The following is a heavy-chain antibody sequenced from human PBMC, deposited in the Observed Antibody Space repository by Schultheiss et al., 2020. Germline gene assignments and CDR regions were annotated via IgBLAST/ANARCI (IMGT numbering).Heavy chain of an antibody. Sequence: SETLPLTCAVSGYSISSSNWWGWIRQPPGKGLEWIGYIYSSGSTDYNPSLKSRVTISVDTSKNQFSLKLSSVTAADTAVNYCARSGITIFGVVIIRGRFDYWGQGTMVTVSS. CDR3: ARSGITIFGVVIIRGRFDY. D-gene: IGHD3-3*01. CDR2: IYSSGST. V-gene: IGHV4-28*01. CDR1: GYSISSSNW. J-gene: IGHJ4*02.